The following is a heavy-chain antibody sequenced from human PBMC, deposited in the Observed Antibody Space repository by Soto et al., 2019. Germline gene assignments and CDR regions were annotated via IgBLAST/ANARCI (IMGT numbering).Heavy chain of an antibody. D-gene: IGHD1-1*01. Sequence: SETLSLTCTVSGGPISSGNYYWSWIRQHPGKDLEWIGHIYSSGSTYYNPSLQSRVGMSLDTSKMQFSLRVNSVTAADTAVYYCARDXRHNWDAGGYYYYAMDVWGQGTTVTVSS. J-gene: IGHJ6*02. CDR3: ARDXRHNWDAGGYYYYAMDV. CDR2: IYSSGST. V-gene: IGHV4-31*03. CDR1: GGPISSGNYY.